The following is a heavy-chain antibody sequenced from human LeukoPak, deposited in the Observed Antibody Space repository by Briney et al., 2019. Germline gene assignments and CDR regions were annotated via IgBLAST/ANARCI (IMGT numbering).Heavy chain of an antibody. CDR1: GVSINYYY. Sequence: SETLSLTCTVSGVSINYYYWMWIRQPPGKGLEWIGYIYYSGGTHYNPSLKSRVTMLVDTSKNQFSLKLTAVTAADMAVYYCARETPGAGHFDYWGQGSLVTVSS. V-gene: IGHV4-59*01. CDR2: IYYSGGT. J-gene: IGHJ4*02. CDR3: ARETPGAGHFDY. D-gene: IGHD7-27*01.